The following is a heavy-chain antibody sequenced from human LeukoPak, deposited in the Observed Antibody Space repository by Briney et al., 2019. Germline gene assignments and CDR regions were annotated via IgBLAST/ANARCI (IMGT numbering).Heavy chain of an antibody. D-gene: IGHD4-17*01. CDR1: GGSISSYY. V-gene: IGHV4-59*01. Sequence: SETLSLTCTVSGGSISSYYWSWIRQPPGKGLEWIGYIYYSGSTNYNPSLKSRVTISVDTSKNQFSLKLSSVTAADTAVYYCARGRGDYGDYYYFDYWGQGTLVTVSS. CDR3: ARGRGDYGDYYYFDY. J-gene: IGHJ4*02. CDR2: IYYSGST.